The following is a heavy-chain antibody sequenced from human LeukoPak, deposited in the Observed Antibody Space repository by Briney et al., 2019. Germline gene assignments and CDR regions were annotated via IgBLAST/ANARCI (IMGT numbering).Heavy chain of an antibody. CDR2: IYYSGST. CDR3: ARAEYGDYVVDY. CDR1: GGSISSYY. J-gene: IGHJ4*02. Sequence: SETLSLTCTVSGGSISSYYWGWVRQPPGKGLEWIGYIYYSGSTNYNPSLKSRVTISVDTSKNQFSLKLSSVTAADTAVYYCARAEYGDYVVDYWGQGTLVTVSS. D-gene: IGHD4-17*01. V-gene: IGHV4-59*01.